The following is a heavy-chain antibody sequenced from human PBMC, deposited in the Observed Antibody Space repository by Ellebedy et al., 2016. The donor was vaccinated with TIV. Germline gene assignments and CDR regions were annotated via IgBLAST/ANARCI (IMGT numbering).Heavy chain of an antibody. CDR3: ARDQSIAAAGTDFDY. CDR2: INPNSGGT. V-gene: IGHV1-2*02. D-gene: IGHD6-13*01. J-gene: IGHJ4*02. Sequence: ASVKVSXXASGYTFTGYYMHWVRQAPGQGLAWMGWINPNSGGTNYAQKFQGRVTMTRDTSISTAYMELSRLRSDDTAVYYCARDQSIAAAGTDFDYWGQGTLVTVSS. CDR1: GYTFTGYY.